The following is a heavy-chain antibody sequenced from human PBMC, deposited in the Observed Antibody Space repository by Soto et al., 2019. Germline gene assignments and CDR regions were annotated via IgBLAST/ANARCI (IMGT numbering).Heavy chain of an antibody. CDR1: GFTFSNYG. Sequence: QVQLLESGGGVVQPGGSLRLSCAASGFTFSNYGMHWVRQAPGEGLEWGAGIWYDGSNINYGDALKGRFTMSRDNSKNTLYLQMSCLRAEDTAVYYCAREPSGGNDAFDIWGPGTMVTVSS. J-gene: IGHJ3*02. V-gene: IGHV3-33*01. D-gene: IGHD3-16*01. CDR2: IWYDGSNI. CDR3: AREPSGGNDAFDI.